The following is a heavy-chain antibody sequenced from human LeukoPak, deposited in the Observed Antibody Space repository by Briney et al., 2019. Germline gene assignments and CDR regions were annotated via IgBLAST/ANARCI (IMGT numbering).Heavy chain of an antibody. J-gene: IGHJ4*02. CDR1: GGTFSSYG. D-gene: IGHD2-2*01. CDR3: AATRITIPYCSSTSCYFVLSY. Sequence: ASVKVSCKASGGTFSSYGISWVRQAPGQGLEWMGWISAYNGNTNYAQKLQGRVTMTTDTSTSTAYMELRSLRSDDTAVYYCAATRITIPYCSSTSCYFVLSYWGQGTLVTVSS. V-gene: IGHV1-18*01. CDR2: ISAYNGNT.